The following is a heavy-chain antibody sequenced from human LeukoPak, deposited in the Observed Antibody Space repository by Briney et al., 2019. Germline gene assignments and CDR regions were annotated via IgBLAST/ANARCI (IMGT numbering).Heavy chain of an antibody. CDR3: ARKDGGRDGMDV. CDR1: GYTFTDYY. CDR2: LNPNTLVT. V-gene: IGHV1-2*02. D-gene: IGHD4-23*01. Sequence: ASVKVSCRASGYTFTDYYMYWVRQAPGQGLEWMGWLNPNTLVTNYAQHFQGRVSMTWDTSISTGYMDLHSLTSDDTAVYYCARKDGGRDGMDVWGQGTTVTVSS. J-gene: IGHJ6*02.